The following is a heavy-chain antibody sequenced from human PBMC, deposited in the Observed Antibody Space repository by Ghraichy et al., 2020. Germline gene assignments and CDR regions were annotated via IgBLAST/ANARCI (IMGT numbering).Heavy chain of an antibody. CDR2: IYSGGST. CDR1: GFTVSSNY. D-gene: IGHD3-3*01. J-gene: IGHJ4*02. CDR3: ARGGYDFWSGYFD. V-gene: IGHV3-53*01. Sequence: GESLNISCAASGFTVSSNYMSWVRQAPGKGLEWVSVIYSGGSTYYADSVKGRFTISRDNSKNTLYLQMNSLRAEDTAVYYCARGGYDFWSGYFDWGQGTLVTVSS.